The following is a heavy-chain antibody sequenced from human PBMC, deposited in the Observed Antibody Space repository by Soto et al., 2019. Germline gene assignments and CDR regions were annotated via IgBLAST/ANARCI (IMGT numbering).Heavy chain of an antibody. V-gene: IGHV3-48*02. J-gene: IGHJ4*02. Sequence: GGSLRLSCAGSGFTFSDFSMNWVRQAPGKGLEWIAYINPSGTAIYYADSVRGRFTTSRDNAKHSLFLQMNSLRDEDTAVYHCTRAGFWGQGTLVTVSS. CDR3: TRAGF. CDR2: INPSGTAI. CDR1: GFTFSDFS. D-gene: IGHD3-10*01.